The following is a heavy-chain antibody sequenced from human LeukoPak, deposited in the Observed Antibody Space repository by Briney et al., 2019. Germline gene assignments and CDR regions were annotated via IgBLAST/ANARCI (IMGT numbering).Heavy chain of an antibody. Sequence: PGGSLRLSCAASGFTFSGCAMHWVRQASGKGLEWVGRIRSKANSYATAYASSVKGRFTISRDDSKNTAYLQMNSLKTEDTAVYYCTRQGPGYSSGFDDYWGQGTLVTVSS. CDR1: GFTFSGCA. D-gene: IGHD6-19*01. V-gene: IGHV3-73*01. CDR3: TRQGPGYSSGFDDY. CDR2: IRSKANSYAT. J-gene: IGHJ4*02.